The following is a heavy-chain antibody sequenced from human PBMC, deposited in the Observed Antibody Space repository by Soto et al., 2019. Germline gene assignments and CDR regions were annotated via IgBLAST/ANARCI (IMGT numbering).Heavy chain of an antibody. D-gene: IGHD3-22*01. CDR3: ATSYDSSGYDY. Sequence: EVQLLESGGGLVQPGGSLRLSCAASGFTFSSYAMSWVRQAPGKGLEWVSALSGTGISTYHADTVKGRFTISRDNSRNTLYLQMNSLRAEDTALYYCATSYDSSGYDYWGQGTLVTVSS. J-gene: IGHJ4*02. V-gene: IGHV3-23*01. CDR2: LSGTGIST. CDR1: GFTFSSYA.